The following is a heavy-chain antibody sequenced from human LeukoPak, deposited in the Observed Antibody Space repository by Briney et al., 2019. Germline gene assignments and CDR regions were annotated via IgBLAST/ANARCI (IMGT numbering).Heavy chain of an antibody. CDR3: AREYCSSTSCYGMDV. D-gene: IGHD2-2*01. Sequence: SQTLSLTYAVSGGSICSGGYSWSWIRQPPGKGLEWIGYIYHSGSTYYNPSLKSRVTISVDRSKNQFSLKLSSVTAADTAAYYCAREYCSSTSCYGMDVWGQGTTVTVSS. J-gene: IGHJ6*02. CDR2: IYHSGST. V-gene: IGHV4-30-2*01. CDR1: GGSICSGGYS.